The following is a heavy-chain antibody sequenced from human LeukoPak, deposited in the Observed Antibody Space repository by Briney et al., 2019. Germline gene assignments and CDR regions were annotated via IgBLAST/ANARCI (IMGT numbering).Heavy chain of an antibody. Sequence: GGSLRLSCAASGFTFSSYSMNWVRQALGKGLEWVSSISSSSSYIYYADSVKGRFTISRDNAKNSLYLQMNSLRAEDTAVYYCVLGHCSGGSCYSGEPQYYYYGMDVWGQGTTVTVSS. J-gene: IGHJ6*02. D-gene: IGHD2-15*01. CDR3: VLGHCSGGSCYSGEPQYYYYGMDV. CDR2: ISSSSSYI. CDR1: GFTFSSYS. V-gene: IGHV3-21*01.